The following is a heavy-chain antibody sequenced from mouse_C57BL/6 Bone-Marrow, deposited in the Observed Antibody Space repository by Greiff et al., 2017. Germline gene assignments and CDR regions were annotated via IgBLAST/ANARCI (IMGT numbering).Heavy chain of an antibody. CDR1: GFTFSSYG. V-gene: IGHV5-6*01. J-gene: IGHJ2*01. CDR2: LSSGGSYA. CDR3: ARHCYGSSFDY. Sequence: EVMLVESGGDLVKPGGSLKLSCAASGFTFSSYGMSWVRQTPDKRLEWVATLSSGGSYAYYPDSVTGRLPISRDNAKYTLYLQMSSLKSEDTAMYYCARHCYGSSFDYWGQGTTLTVSS. D-gene: IGHD1-1*01.